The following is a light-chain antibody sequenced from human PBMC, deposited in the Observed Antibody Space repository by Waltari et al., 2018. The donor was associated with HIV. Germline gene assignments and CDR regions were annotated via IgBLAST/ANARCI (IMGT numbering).Light chain of an antibody. CDR2: DDS. CDR3: HVWDSRSVT. Sequence: SYVLPQPPSVSVAPGKTASITCGGNNIGSKSVHWYQQRPGQAPVLVISDDSDRPSGIPERFSGSNSGNTATLTISRVEAGDEADYYCHVWDSRSVTFGGGTKLTVV. CDR1: NIGSKS. V-gene: IGLV3-21*04. J-gene: IGLJ2*01.